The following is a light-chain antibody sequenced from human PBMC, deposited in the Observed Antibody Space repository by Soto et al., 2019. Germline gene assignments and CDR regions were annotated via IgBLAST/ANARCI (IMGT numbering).Light chain of an antibody. Sequence: QSALTQPASVSGSPGQSVTISCTGTSSDVGSYNLMSWYQQHPGEAPKLMIYEASKRPSGVSTRFSGSKSGNTASLTISGLQAEDEADYYCCSYAGTGIPYVFGTGTKVTVL. V-gene: IGLV2-23*01. CDR3: CSYAGTGIPYV. CDR1: SSDVGSYNL. CDR2: EAS. J-gene: IGLJ1*01.